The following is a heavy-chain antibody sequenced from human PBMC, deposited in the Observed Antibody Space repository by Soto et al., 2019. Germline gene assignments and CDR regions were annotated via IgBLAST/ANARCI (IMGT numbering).Heavy chain of an antibody. V-gene: IGHV1-3*01. Sequence: QVQLVQSGAQVKKPGASVKVSCKASGYTFDNYALHWVRQAPGRRLEWMGWINAGNGYTKYSQSFQGRVTITRDTSASTVHMDLSSLRSDDTAGYYCARVQYSGYDFKLDFDILGQGTMVTVSS. D-gene: IGHD5-12*01. J-gene: IGHJ3*02. CDR2: INAGNGYT. CDR3: ARVQYSGYDFKLDFDI. CDR1: GYTFDNYA.